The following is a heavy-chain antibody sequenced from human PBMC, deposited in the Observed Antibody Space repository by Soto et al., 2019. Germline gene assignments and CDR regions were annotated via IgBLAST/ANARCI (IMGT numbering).Heavy chain of an antibody. CDR3: ARGVESGIAVAGTRGWFEP. V-gene: IGHV1-69*06. Sequence: SVKVSCKASGGTFSSYAISWVRQAPGRGLEWMGGIIPVFGTANSAQKFQGRVTITADKTTSTAYMERSSLRSEDTAVYYCARGVESGIAVAGTRGWFEPGGQGTLVTVSS. J-gene: IGHJ5*02. CDR1: GGTFSSYA. CDR2: IIPVFGTA. D-gene: IGHD6-19*01.